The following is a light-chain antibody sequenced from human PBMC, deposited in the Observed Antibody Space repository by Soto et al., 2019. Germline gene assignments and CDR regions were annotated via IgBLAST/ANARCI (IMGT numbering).Light chain of an antibody. J-gene: IGLJ3*02. Sequence: QTVVTQPRSASGTPGQRVTISCSGSISNIGSNAVSWYQQVPGTASKLLIYSNNQRHTGVPDRFSGSKSGTSSSLAVSGLQSEDEADYYCAAWDDSLNGPLFGGGTKLTVL. CDR2: SNN. CDR3: AAWDDSLNGPL. CDR1: ISNIGSNA. V-gene: IGLV1-44*01.